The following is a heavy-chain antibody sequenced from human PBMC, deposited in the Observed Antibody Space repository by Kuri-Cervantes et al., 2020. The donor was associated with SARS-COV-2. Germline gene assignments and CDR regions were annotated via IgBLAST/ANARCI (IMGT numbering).Heavy chain of an antibody. D-gene: IGHD1-1*01. Sequence: GSLRLSCTVSGGSISSYYWSWIRQPPGKGLEWIGYIYYSGSTNYNPSLKSRVTISVDTSKNQFSLKLSSVTAADTAVYYCALYNWNDIASFDYWGQGTRVTGSS. CDR1: GGSISSYY. J-gene: IGHJ4*02. V-gene: IGHV4-59*01. CDR2: IYYSGST. CDR3: ALYNWNDIASFDY.